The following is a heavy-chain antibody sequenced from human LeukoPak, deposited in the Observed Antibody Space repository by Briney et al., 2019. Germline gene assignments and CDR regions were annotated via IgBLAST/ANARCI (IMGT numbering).Heavy chain of an antibody. CDR3: AKDLRYYYDSPADH. D-gene: IGHD3-22*01. Sequence: PGGSLRLSCAASGFTFNNYAMTWVRQAPGKGLEWASSIIGNGGATYYADSVKGRFTISRDNSQDTLHMQMSSLRDDDTAVYYCAKDLRYYYDSPADHWGQGTLVTVSS. J-gene: IGHJ4*02. V-gene: IGHV3-23*01. CDR2: IIGNGGAT. CDR1: GFTFNNYA.